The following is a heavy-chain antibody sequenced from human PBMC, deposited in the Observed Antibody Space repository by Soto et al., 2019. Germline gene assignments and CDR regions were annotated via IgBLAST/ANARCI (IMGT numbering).Heavy chain of an antibody. Sequence: GESLKISCKGSGYSFTSYWIGWVCQMPGKGLEWMGIIYPGDSDTRYSPSFQGQVTISADKSISTAYLQWSSLKASDTAMYYCARPLPTAIFAFDIWGQGTMVTVSS. CDR3: ARPLPTAIFAFDI. D-gene: IGHD4-17*01. V-gene: IGHV5-51*01. CDR1: GYSFTSYW. J-gene: IGHJ3*02. CDR2: IYPGDSDT.